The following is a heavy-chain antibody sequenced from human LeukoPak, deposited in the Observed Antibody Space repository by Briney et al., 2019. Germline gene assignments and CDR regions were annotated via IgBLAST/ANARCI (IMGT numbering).Heavy chain of an antibody. CDR2: LYYSGST. J-gene: IGHJ3*02. CDR3: ARHLGCRSISCPVVGCAM. V-gene: IGHV4-39*01. D-gene: IGHD2-2*01. CDR1: GDSISTNNYY. Sequence: PSETLSLTCTVSGDSISTNNYYWGWIRQPPGKGLEWIGSLYYSGSTNYNPALGRRLNKYVDTSKNQFSLKVSSVTAADTAVYYCARHLGCRSISCPVVGCAMWGQGTMDADSS.